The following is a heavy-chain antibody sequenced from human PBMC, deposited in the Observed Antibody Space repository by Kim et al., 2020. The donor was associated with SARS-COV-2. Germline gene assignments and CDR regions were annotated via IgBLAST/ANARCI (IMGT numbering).Heavy chain of an antibody. V-gene: IGHV1-18*04. CDR3: ARDPTALRCFDWFSPNYYYGMDF. D-gene: IGHD3-9*01. CDR2: ISAYNGNT. J-gene: IGHJ6*02. Sequence: ASVKVSCKASGYTFTSYGISWVRQAPGQGLEWMGWISAYNGNTNYAQKLQGRVTMTTDTSTSTAYMELRSLRSDDTAVYYCARDPTALRCFDWFSPNYYYGMDFCGQGTTVTVSS. CDR1: GYTFTSYG.